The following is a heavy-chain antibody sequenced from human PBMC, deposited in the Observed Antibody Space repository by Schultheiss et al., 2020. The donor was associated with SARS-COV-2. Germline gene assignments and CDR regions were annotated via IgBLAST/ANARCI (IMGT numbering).Heavy chain of an antibody. CDR3: ARVPPGSGYYPFDY. CDR1: GFTFSSYS. CDR2: ISSSSSYI. V-gene: IGHV3-21*01. D-gene: IGHD3-22*01. Sequence: GGSLRLSCAASGFTFSSYSMNWVRQAPGKGLEWVSSISSSSSYIYYADSVKGRFTISRDNAKNSLYLQMNSLRAEDTAVYYCARVPPGSGYYPFDYWGQGTLVTVAS. J-gene: IGHJ4*02.